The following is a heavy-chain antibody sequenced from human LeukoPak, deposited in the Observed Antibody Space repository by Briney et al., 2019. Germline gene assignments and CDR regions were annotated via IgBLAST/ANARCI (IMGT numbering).Heavy chain of an antibody. Sequence: PEGSLRLSCAASGFIFDIYWMHWVRQVPGKGLVWVSRINSDGSSTTYADSVKGRFTISRDNSKNTVFLQMNSLRAEDTGVYYCANRISGSSSWGQGTLVTVSS. CDR1: GFIFDIYW. CDR3: ANRISGSSS. D-gene: IGHD3-10*01. J-gene: IGHJ5*02. CDR2: INSDGSST. V-gene: IGHV3-74*03.